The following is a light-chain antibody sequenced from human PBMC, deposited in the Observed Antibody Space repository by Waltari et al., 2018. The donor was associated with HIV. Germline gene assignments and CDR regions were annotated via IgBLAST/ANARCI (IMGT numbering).Light chain of an antibody. V-gene: IGKV3-20*01. CDR1: QSVSSSY. CDR3: QQYGNSQA. Sequence: EIVLTQSPGTLSLSPGERATLSCRAIQSVSSSYLAWYQQEPGQAPRLLIYGASSRATGIPDRFSGSGSGTDFTLTISRLEPEDFAVYYCQQYGNSQAFGQGTKVEIK. CDR2: GAS. J-gene: IGKJ1*01.